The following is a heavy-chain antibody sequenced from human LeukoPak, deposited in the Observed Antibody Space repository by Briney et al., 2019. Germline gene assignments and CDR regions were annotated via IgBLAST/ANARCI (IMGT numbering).Heavy chain of an antibody. CDR2: ISYDARHE. J-gene: IGHJ4*02. V-gene: IGHV3-30*03. Sequence: PGRSQRLPCEASGFPFRDHAMHWVRQAPGKGLEWVAVISYDARHENYADSVKGRFTVSRDDSRSTLYLQMNSLKTDDTAVYFCARDEFDGYNLGPSIYWGQGTLVTVSS. D-gene: IGHD5-24*01. CDR1: GFPFRDHA. CDR3: ARDEFDGYNLGPSIY.